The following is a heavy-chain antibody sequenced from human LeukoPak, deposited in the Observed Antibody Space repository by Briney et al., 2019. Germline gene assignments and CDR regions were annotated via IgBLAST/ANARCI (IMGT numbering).Heavy chain of an antibody. CDR1: GFTFSSYG. J-gene: IGHJ6*03. CDR3: AKDTRYSSSWYSTLYYYYYYMDV. CDR2: IRYDGSNK. Sequence: PGGSLRLSCAASGFTFSSYGMHWVRQAPGKGLEWVAFIRYDGSNKYYADSVKGRFTISRDNSKNTLYLQMNSLRAEDTAVYYCAKDTRYSSSWYSTLYYYYYYMDVWGKGTTVTISS. D-gene: IGHD6-13*01. V-gene: IGHV3-30*02.